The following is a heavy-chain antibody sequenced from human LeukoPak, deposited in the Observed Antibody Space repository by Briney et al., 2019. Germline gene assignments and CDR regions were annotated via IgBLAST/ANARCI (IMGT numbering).Heavy chain of an antibody. Sequence: QAGGSLRLSCAASGFTFSSYGMHWVRQAPGKGLEWVAFIRYDGSNKYYADSVKGRFSISRDNSKNTLYLQMNSLRAEDTAVYYCANQPEFWSGQGYYFDYWGQGTLVTVSS. J-gene: IGHJ4*02. V-gene: IGHV3-30*02. CDR2: IRYDGSNK. CDR3: ANQPEFWSGQGYYFDY. D-gene: IGHD3-3*01. CDR1: GFTFSSYG.